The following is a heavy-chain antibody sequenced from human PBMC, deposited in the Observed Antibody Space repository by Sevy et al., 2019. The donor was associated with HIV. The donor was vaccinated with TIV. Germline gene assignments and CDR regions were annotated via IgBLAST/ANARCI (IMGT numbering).Heavy chain of an antibody. J-gene: IGHJ3*02. CDR3: ATRGGLGYCSGGSCLYMDAFDI. Sequence: GGSLRLSCAASGFTFSSYAMSWVRQAPGKGLEWVSAISGSGGSTYYADSVKGRFTISRDNSKNTLNLQRNSLRAEDTAVYYCATRGGLGYCSGGSCLYMDAFDIWGQGTMVTVSS. CDR2: ISGSGGST. D-gene: IGHD2-15*01. CDR1: GFTFSSYA. V-gene: IGHV3-23*01.